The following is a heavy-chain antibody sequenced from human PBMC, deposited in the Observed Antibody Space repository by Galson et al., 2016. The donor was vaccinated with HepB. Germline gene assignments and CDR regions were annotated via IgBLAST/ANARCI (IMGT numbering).Heavy chain of an antibody. CDR3: ARRLDTQDRIGGWGWGVDV. J-gene: IGHJ6*04. D-gene: IGHD3-10*01. CDR1: GFTFSRYG. V-gene: IGHV3-33*01. Sequence: SLRLSCAASGFTFSRYGMHWVRQAPGKGLEWVAVIWYDGISKYFADSVKGRLTISRDNSKNTLYLQMKSLRVEDTAVYYCARRLDTQDRIGGWGWGVDVWGEGTTVIVSS. CDR2: IWYDGISK.